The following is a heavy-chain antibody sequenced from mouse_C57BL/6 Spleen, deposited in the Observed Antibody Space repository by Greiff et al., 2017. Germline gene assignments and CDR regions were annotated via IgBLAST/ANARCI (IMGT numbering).Heavy chain of an antibody. CDR2: IDPNSGGT. CDR3: ATALIYYDYDGYFDV. CDR1: GYTFTSYW. D-gene: IGHD2-4*01. J-gene: IGHJ1*03. V-gene: IGHV1-72*01. Sequence: QVQLKQPGAELVKPGASVKLSCKASGYTFTSYWMHWVKQRPGRGLEWIGRIDPNSGGTKYNEKFKSKATLTVDKPSSTAYMQLSSLTSEDSAVYYCATALIYYDYDGYFDVWGTGTTVTVSS.